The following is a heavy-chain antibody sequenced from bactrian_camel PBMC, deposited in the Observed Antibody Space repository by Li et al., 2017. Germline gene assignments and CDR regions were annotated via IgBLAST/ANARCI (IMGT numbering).Heavy chain of an antibody. V-gene: IGHV3S66*01. J-gene: IGHJ4*01. CDR3: AIDEGFKLLGQQGWIEERFFTD. Sequence: VQLVESGGGSVQAGGSLRLSCTASGFAHDDSDMAWYRQGPGSECVLVSMIRSDGTTYYIDSVKGRFTASIDDTKKILYLQMKNLTLDDTALYVCAIDEGFKLLGQQGWIEERFFTDWGQGTQVTVS. D-gene: IGHD1*01. CDR2: MIRSDGTT. CDR1: GFAHDDSD.